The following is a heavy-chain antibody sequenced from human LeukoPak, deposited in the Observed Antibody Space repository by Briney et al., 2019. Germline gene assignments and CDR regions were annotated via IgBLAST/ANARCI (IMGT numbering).Heavy chain of an antibody. CDR3: ASPGSDTSGGAFDI. CDR1: GGSISSYY. V-gene: IGHV4-59*12. Sequence: SETLSLTCTVSGGSISSYYWSWIRQPPGKGLEWIGYIYYSGSTNYSPSLKSRVTISVDTSKNQFSLKLNSVTAADTAVYYCASPGSDTSGGAFDIWGQGAMVTVSS. D-gene: IGHD3-10*01. J-gene: IGHJ3*02. CDR2: IYYSGST.